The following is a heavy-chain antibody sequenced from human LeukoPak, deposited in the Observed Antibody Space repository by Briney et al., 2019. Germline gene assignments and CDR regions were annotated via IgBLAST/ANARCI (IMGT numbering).Heavy chain of an antibody. J-gene: IGHJ3*02. CDR1: GFTFSSYW. D-gene: IGHD3-22*01. CDR3: ARDFGWYYYDSSGYTDDMGAFDI. CDR2: IKQDGSEK. V-gene: IGHV3-7*01. Sequence: GGSLRLSCAASGFTFSSYWMSWVRQAPGKGPEWVANIKQDGSEKYYVDSVKGRFTISRDNAKNSLYLQMNSLRAEDTAVYYCARDFGWYYYDSSGYTDDMGAFDIWGKGTMVTVSS.